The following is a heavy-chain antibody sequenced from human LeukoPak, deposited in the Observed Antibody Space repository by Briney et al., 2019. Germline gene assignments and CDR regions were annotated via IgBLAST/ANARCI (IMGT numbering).Heavy chain of an antibody. CDR1: GGSISSGGYY. J-gene: IGHJ4*02. V-gene: IGHV4-31*03. CDR3: ARRNPWSGHSFDC. D-gene: IGHD3-3*01. CDR2: IYYSGST. Sequence: SETLSLTCTVSGGSISSGGYYWSWIRQYPGKGLEWIGYIYYSGSTYYNPSLKSRVTISVDTSKKQFSLKLSSVTAADTAVYYCARRNPWSGHSFDCWGQGTLVTVAS.